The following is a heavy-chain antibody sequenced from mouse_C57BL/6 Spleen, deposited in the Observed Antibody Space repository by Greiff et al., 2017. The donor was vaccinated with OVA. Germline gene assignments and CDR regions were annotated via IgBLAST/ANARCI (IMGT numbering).Heavy chain of an antibody. J-gene: IGHJ4*01. CDR1: GYTFTDYY. CDR3: ARSDMGAMDY. Sequence: QVQLQQSGAELVRPGASVKLSCKASGYTFTDYYINWVKQRPGQGLEWIARIYPGSGNTYYNEKFKGKATLTAEKSSSTAYMQLSSLTSEDSAVYFCARSDMGAMDYRGQGTSVTVSS. V-gene: IGHV1-76*01. D-gene: IGHD1-1*02. CDR2: IYPGSGNT.